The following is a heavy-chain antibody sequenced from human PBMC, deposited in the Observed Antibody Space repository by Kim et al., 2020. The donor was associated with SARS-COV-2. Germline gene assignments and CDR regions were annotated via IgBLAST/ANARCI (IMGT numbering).Heavy chain of an antibody. Sequence: GGSLRLSCAASGFTFSNAWMSWVRQAPGKGLEWVGRIKSKTDGGTTDYAAPVKGRFTISRDDSKNTLYLQMNSLKTEDTAVYYCTTDRPYGGTMVRGVIISTHAWGQGTLVTVSS. CDR1: GFTFSNAW. J-gene: IGHJ5*02. CDR2: IKSKTDGGTT. D-gene: IGHD3-10*01. CDR3: TTDRPYGGTMVRGVIISTHA. V-gene: IGHV3-15*01.